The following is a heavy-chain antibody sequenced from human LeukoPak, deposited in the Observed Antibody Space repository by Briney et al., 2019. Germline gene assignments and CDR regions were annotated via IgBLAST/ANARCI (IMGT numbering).Heavy chain of an antibody. D-gene: IGHD2-2*01. J-gene: IGHJ4*02. V-gene: IGHV4-34*01. CDR3: ARSRSLLGYCSSTSCRSHYFDY. Sequence: SSETLSLTCAVYGGSFSGYYWSWIRQPPGKGLEWIGEINHSGSTNYNPSLKSRVTTSVDTSKNQFSLKLSSVTAADTAVYYCARSRSLLGYCSSTSCRSHYFDYWGQGTLVTVSS. CDR2: INHSGST. CDR1: GGSFSGYY.